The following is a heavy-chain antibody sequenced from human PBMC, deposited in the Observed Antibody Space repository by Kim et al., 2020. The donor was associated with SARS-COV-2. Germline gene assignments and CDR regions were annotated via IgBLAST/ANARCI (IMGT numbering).Heavy chain of an antibody. V-gene: IGHV4-39*01. CDR1: GGSISSTAYY. CDR3: ARRPGHTIFRGGAKYYFRY. J-gene: IGHJ4*02. CDR2: VDSSGRT. D-gene: IGHD1-26*01. Sequence: SETLSLTCTVSGGSISSTAYYWDWVRQPPGKGLEWIGSVDSSGRTYYSPSLKSRVTISMDSSKNQFSLKLSSVAAADTAVVYCARRPGHTIFRGGAKYYFRYGGQEIQVPVSS.